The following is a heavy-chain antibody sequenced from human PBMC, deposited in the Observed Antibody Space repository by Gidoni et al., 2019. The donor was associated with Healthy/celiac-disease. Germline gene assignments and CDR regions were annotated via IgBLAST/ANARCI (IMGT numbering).Heavy chain of an antibody. Sequence: EVQLLESGGGLVQPGGSVSSCAASGFTFSSYAMSWGRQAPGKGLEWVSAISGSGGSTYYADSVKGRFTISRDNSKNTLYLQMNSLRAEDTAVYYCAKDHPAVGATTYYYYYYGMDVWGQGTTVTVSS. CDR2: ISGSGGST. J-gene: IGHJ6*02. V-gene: IGHV3-23*01. D-gene: IGHD1-26*01. CDR3: AKDHPAVGATTYYYYYYGMDV. CDR1: GFTFSSYA.